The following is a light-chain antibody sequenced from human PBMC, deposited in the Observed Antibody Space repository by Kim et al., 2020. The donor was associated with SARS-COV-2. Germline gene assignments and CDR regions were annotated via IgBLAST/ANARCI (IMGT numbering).Light chain of an antibody. CDR1: QSISSW. CDR2: KAS. V-gene: IGKV1-5*03. J-gene: IGKJ1*01. CDR3: QQYNSSPWT. Sequence: DIQMTQSPSTLSASVGDRVTITCRASQSISSWLAWYQQKPGKAPKLLIYKASSLESGVPSRFSGSGSGTEFTLTISSLKPDDFATYYCQQYNSSPWTFGQGTKVDIK.